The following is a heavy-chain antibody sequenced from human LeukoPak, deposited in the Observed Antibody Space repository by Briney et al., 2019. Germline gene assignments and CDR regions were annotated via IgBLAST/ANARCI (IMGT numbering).Heavy chain of an antibody. J-gene: IGHJ4*02. Sequence: ASVKVSCKASGYTFTGYYMHSVRQAPGQGLEWMGWINPNSGGTNYSQKFQGRVTMTRDTSISTAYMELSRLRSDDTAMYYCARVISTVTTTDYWGQGTLVTVSS. D-gene: IGHD4-17*01. CDR3: ARVISTVTTTDY. CDR1: GYTFTGYY. V-gene: IGHV1-2*02. CDR2: INPNSGGT.